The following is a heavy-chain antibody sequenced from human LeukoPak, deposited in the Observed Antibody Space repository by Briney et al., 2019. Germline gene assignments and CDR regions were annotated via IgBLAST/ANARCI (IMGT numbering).Heavy chain of an antibody. D-gene: IGHD5-12*01. J-gene: IGHJ4*02. V-gene: IGHV3-74*01. CDR1: GFTFSSYW. CDR2: INSDGSST. CDR3: AREYGGYVRYFDY. Sequence: GGSLRLSCAASGFTFSSYWMHWVRQAPGEGLVWVPRINSDGSSTSYADSVKGRFTISRDNAKNTLYLQMNSLRAEDTAVYYCAREYGGYVRYFDYWGQGTLVTVSS.